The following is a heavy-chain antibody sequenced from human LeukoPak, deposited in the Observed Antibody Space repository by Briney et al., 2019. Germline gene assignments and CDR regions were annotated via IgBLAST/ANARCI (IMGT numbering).Heavy chain of an antibody. CDR2: IYNSGMT. D-gene: IGHD6-13*01. CDR1: GGSISSSDYY. V-gene: IGHV4-39*07. J-gene: IGHJ4*02. Sequence: PSETLSLTCTVSGGSISSSDYYWAWIRQPPGKGLEWIETIYNSGMTYYNPSLKSRVTISVDTSKNQFSLKLSSVTAADTAVYYCARTSRYSSSYFDYWGQGTLVTVSS. CDR3: ARTSRYSSSYFDY.